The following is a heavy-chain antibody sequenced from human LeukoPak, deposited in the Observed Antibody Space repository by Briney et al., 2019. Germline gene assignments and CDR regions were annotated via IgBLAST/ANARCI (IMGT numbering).Heavy chain of an antibody. CDR2: IYYSGST. V-gene: IGHV4-59*01. CDR3: ARGAGYSSGWYVPPLDY. CDR1: GGSISSYY. Sequence: SETLSLTCTVSGGSISSYYWSWIRQPPGKGLEWIGYIYYSGSTNYNPSLKSRVTISVDTSKNQFSLKLSSVAAADTAVYYCARGAGYSSGWYVPPLDYWGQGTLVTVSS. J-gene: IGHJ4*02. D-gene: IGHD6-19*01.